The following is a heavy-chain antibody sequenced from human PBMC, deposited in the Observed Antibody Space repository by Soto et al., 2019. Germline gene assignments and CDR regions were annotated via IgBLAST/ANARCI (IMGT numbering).Heavy chain of an antibody. CDR2: INHSGST. Sequence: SETLSLTCAVYGGSFSGYYWSWIRQPPGKGLEWIGEINHSGSTNYNPSLKSRVTISVDTSKNQFSLKLSSVTAADTAVYYCARGKRDGYGDDGLDYWGQGTLVTVSS. D-gene: IGHD4-17*01. CDR1: GGSFSGYY. J-gene: IGHJ4*02. CDR3: ARGKRDGYGDDGLDY. V-gene: IGHV4-34*01.